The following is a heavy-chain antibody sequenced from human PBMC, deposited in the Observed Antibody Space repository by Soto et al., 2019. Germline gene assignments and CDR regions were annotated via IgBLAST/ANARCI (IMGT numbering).Heavy chain of an antibody. J-gene: IGHJ4*02. CDR2: ISYDGSNK. CDR3: ARGPAGYSSSYFDY. Sequence: QVQLVESWGGVVQPGRSLRLSCAASGFTFSSYAMHWVRQAPGKGLEWVAVISYDGSNKYYADSVKGRFTISRDNSKNTLYLQMNSLRAEDTAVYYCARGPAGYSSSYFDYWGQGTLVTVSS. V-gene: IGHV3-30-3*01. D-gene: IGHD6-13*01. CDR1: GFTFSSYA.